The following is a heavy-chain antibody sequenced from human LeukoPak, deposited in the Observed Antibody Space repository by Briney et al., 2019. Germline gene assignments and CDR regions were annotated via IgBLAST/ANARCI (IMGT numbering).Heavy chain of an antibody. CDR2: IIPILGIA. D-gene: IGHD6-19*01. CDR3: ATSSGWYGPVY. J-gene: IGHJ4*02. CDR1: GGTFSSYA. V-gene: IGHV1-69*04. Sequence: ASVKVSCKASGGTFSSYAISWVRQAPGQGLGWMGRIIPILGIANYAQKFQGRVTITADKSTSTAYMELSSLRSEDTAVYYCATSSGWYGPVYWGQGTLVTVSS.